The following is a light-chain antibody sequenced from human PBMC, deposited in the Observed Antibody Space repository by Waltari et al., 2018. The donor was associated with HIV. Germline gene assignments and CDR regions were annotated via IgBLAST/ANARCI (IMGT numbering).Light chain of an antibody. CDR3: QQCADWPLS. J-gene: IGKJ4*01. V-gene: IGKV3-11*01. CDR2: GAS. Sequence: EIVFTQSPATLSLSPGERASISCRARQNVGSCLVWYQPRSGQAPRLLLYGASNWATGIPARFSGSGSGTYFTLSISSLEPEDFAVYYCQQCADWPLSFGGGTEVEIK. CDR1: QNVGSC.